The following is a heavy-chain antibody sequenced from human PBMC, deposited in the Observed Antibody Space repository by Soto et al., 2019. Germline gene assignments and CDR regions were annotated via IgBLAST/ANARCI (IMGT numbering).Heavy chain of an antibody. J-gene: IGHJ1*01. CDR3: ASVGVGGARNADTSTGGVFQH. CDR1: GYTFTSYG. D-gene: IGHD3-16*01. CDR2: ISAYNGNT. V-gene: IGHV1-18*01. Sequence: QVPLVQSGAEVKKPGASVKVSCKASGYTFTSYGISWVRQAPGQGLEWMGWISAYNGNTNYAQKLQGRVTMTTDTSTSTAYMELRSLRTDDTDVYYCASVGVGGARNADTSTGGVFQHWGQGTLVTVSS.